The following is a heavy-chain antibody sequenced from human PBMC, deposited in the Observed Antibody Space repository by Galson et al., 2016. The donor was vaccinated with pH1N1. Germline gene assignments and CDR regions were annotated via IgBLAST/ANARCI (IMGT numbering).Heavy chain of an antibody. J-gene: IGHJ4*02. V-gene: IGHV4-39*07. D-gene: IGHD1-14*01. CDR2: IYYTGTT. CDR3: ARLPDYNTGWVGH. CDR1: GDSITSSSYY. Sequence: SETLSLTCSVSGDSITSSSYYWGWIRRPPRKALEYIGSIYYTGTTYYNPSPESRVTIAVDTSKDEISLNLTSVTAAGTAIYYCARLPDYNTGWVGHWGQGTLVAVSS.